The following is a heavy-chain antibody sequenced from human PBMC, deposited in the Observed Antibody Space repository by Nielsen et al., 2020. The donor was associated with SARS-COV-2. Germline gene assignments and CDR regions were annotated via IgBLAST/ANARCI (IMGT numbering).Heavy chain of an antibody. J-gene: IGHJ5*02. CDR2: ISSSSSYI. CDR1: GFTFSSYS. D-gene: IGHD3-10*01. V-gene: IGHV3-21*01. Sequence: GGSLRLSCAASGFTFSSYSMNWVRQAPGKGLEWVSSISSSSSYIYYADSVKGRFTISRDNAKNSLYLQMNSLRAEDTAVYYCARDSGSGSKRFDPWGQGTLVTVSS. CDR3: ARDSGSGSKRFDP.